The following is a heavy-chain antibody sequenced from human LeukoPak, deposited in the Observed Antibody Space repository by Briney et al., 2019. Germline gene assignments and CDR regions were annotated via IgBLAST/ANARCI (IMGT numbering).Heavy chain of an antibody. Sequence: PSETLSLTCTVSGGSISSSSYYWGWIRQPPGKGLEWIGSIYHSGSTYYNPSLKSRVTISVDTSKNQFSLKLSSVTAADTAVYYCARGPRPYYDILTGYSPRHPEYYYYYYMDVWGKGTTVTVSS. V-gene: IGHV4-39*07. J-gene: IGHJ6*03. D-gene: IGHD3-9*01. CDR3: ARGPRPYYDILTGYSPRHPEYYYYYYMDV. CDR2: IYHSGST. CDR1: GGSISSSSYY.